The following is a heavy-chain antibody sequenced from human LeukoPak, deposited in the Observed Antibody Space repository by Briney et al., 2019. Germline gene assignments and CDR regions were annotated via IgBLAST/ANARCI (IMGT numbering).Heavy chain of an antibody. CDR2: IDWDDDK. CDR3: ARTYSSGWYTDY. D-gene: IGHD6-19*01. J-gene: IGHJ4*02. V-gene: IGHV2-70*11. CDR1: GFSLSTSKMC. Sequence: SGPKLVKPKKTLTLTCTCSGFSLSTSKMCGSWIRHPPGKALEWLARIDWDDDKYYSTSLKTRLTISKDTSKNQVVLTMTNMDPVDTATYYCARTYSSGWYTDYWGQGTLVTVSS.